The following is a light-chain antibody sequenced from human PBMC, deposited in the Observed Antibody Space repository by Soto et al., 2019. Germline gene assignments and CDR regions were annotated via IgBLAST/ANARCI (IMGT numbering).Light chain of an antibody. CDR2: LNSDGSH. CDR1: SGHSSYA. Sequence: QSVLTQSPSASASLGASVKLTCTLSSGHSSYAIAWHQQQPEKGPRYLMKLNSDGSHSKGDGIPDRFSGSSSGAERYLTISSLQSEDEADYYCQTWGTGPFVFGNGTKVTVL. J-gene: IGLJ1*01. V-gene: IGLV4-69*01. CDR3: QTWGTGPFV.